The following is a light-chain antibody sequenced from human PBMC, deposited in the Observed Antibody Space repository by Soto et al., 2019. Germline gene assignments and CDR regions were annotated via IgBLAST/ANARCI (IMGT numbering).Light chain of an antibody. CDR3: QSFDSGLSGAV. J-gene: IGLJ7*01. Sequence: QSVLTQPPSVSGAPGQRVTISCTGSSSNIGAVYDVHWYQQLPGTAPKLLIYGNSNRPSGVPDRFSGSKSGTSASLAITGLKAEEEADYYCQSFDSGLSGAVFGGGTQLTVL. CDR2: GNS. CDR1: SSNIGAVYD. V-gene: IGLV1-40*01.